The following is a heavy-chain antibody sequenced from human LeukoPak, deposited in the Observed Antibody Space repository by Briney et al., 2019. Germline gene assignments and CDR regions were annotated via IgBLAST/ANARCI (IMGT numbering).Heavy chain of an antibody. V-gene: IGHV4-31*03. J-gene: IGHJ5*02. D-gene: IGHD6-13*01. CDR3: ARKHPLAAARWFDP. CDR2: ISYSGNT. CDR1: GGSISSGGYY. Sequence: SQTLSLTCTVSGGSISSGGYYWSWIRQHPGKGLEWIGYISYSGNTYYNPSLQSRVTISVDTSKNQFSLKLSSVTAADTAVYYCARKHPLAAARWFDPWGQGTLVTVSS.